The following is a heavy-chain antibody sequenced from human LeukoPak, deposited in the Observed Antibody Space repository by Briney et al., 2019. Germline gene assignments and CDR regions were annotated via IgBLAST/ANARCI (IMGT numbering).Heavy chain of an antibody. CDR2: ISPSSSYI. J-gene: IGHJ4*02. D-gene: IGHD3-16*01. V-gene: IGHV3-21*01. Sequence: PGGSLRLSCAASGFALSSYKMTWVRQAPGKGLEWVASISPSSSYIYYGVSVGGRVTVSRDNAKNSLFLQMTSLRAEDTAIYYCARDLTGGEYFDSWGQGTLVSVSS. CDR3: ARDLTGGEYFDS. CDR1: GFALSSYK.